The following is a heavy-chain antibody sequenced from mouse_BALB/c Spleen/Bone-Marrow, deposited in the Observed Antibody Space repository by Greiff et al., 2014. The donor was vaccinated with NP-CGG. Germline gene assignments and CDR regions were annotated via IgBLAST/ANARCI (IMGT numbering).Heavy chain of an antibody. CDR1: GFTFSDYY. V-gene: IGHV5-4*02. CDR2: ISDGGSYT. Sequence: EVKLMESGGGLVKPGGSLKLSCAASGFTFSDYYMYWVRQTPEKRLEWVATISDGGSYTDYPGSVKGRFTVSRDNAKNNLYLQMSSLKSEDTAMYFCAGTYRPFALDYWGQGTSVTVSS. J-gene: IGHJ4*01. D-gene: IGHD2-14*01. CDR3: AGTYRPFALDY.